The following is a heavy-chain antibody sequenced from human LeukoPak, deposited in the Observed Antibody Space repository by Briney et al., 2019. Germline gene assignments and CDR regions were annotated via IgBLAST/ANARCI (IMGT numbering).Heavy chain of an antibody. CDR3: ARDPNAMVTYLFDY. V-gene: IGHV1-18*01. Sequence: ASVKVSCKASGYTFTTYAISWVRQAPGQGLEWMWWISAYYGNTTYAQKFQGRFTMTTDTSTSTAYMELRGLRSDDTAVYYCARDPNAMVTYLFDYWGQGTLVTVSS. D-gene: IGHD5-18*01. J-gene: IGHJ4*02. CDR1: GYTFTTYA. CDR2: ISAYYGNT.